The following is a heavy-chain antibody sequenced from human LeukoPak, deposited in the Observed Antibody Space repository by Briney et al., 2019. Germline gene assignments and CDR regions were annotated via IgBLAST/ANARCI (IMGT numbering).Heavy chain of an antibody. J-gene: IGHJ3*02. V-gene: IGHV1-69*04. Sequence: SVKVSCKASGGSFRNYAITWVRQAPGQGLEWVGRITPIVGRASYAQQFQGRVTIIADKSTATVYMELCSLRSEDTAVYYCARESAQYTYGNSGLSFDIWGQGTMVTVSS. CDR2: ITPIVGRA. D-gene: IGHD5-12*01. CDR1: GGSFRNYA. CDR3: ARESAQYTYGNSGLSFDI.